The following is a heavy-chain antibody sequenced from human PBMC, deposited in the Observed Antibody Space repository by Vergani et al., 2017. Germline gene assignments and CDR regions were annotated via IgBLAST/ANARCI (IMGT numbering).Heavy chain of an antibody. CDR3: AIVRAGMIGLPSLIDD. CDR1: GFTFSSYG. Sequence: QVQLVESGGGVVQPGRSLRLSCAASGFTFSSYGMHWVRQAPGKGLEWVAVISYDGSNKYYADSVKGRFTISRDNSKNTLYLQMNSLRAEDTAVYYCAIVRAGMIGLPSLIDDWGQGTLVTVSS. V-gene: IGHV3-30*03. J-gene: IGHJ4*02. D-gene: IGHD3-22*01. CDR2: ISYDGSNK.